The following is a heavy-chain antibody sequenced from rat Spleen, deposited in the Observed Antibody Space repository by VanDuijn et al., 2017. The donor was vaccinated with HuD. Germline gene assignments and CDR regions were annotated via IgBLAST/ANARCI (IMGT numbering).Heavy chain of an antibody. CDR1: GYSITSNY. CDR3: AREGATLDY. Sequence: EVHLQESGPGLVKPSQSLSLTCSVTGYSITSNYWGWIRKFPENKMEWMGYISYSGSTTYNPSLKSRISITKDTSKNQFFLLLNSVTTEDTATYYCAREGATLDYWGQGVMVTVSS. D-gene: IGHD1-1*01. V-gene: IGHV3-1*01. J-gene: IGHJ2*01. CDR2: ISYSGST.